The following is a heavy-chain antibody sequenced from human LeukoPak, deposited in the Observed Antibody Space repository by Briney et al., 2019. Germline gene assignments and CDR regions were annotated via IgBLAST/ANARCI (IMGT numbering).Heavy chain of an antibody. Sequence: GGSLRLSCAASGFTFSSYAMHWVRQAPGKGLEWVAVISYDGSNKYYADSVKGRFTISRDNSKNTLYLQMNSLRAEDTAVYYCAKDSGSYFVVGAFDIWGQGTMVTVSS. CDR1: GFTFSSYA. J-gene: IGHJ3*02. CDR3: AKDSGSYFVVGAFDI. V-gene: IGHV3-30*04. D-gene: IGHD1-26*01. CDR2: ISYDGSNK.